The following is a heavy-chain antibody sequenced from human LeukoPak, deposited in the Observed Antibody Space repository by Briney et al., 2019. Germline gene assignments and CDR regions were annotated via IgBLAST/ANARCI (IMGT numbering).Heavy chain of an antibody. V-gene: IGHV4-39*01. D-gene: IGHD2-15*01. CDR2: IYYSGST. J-gene: IGHJ4*02. CDR3: ARHFAPESATHPYYFDC. CDR1: GFTFSTYA. Sequence: PGGSLRLSCAASGFTFSTYAMSWVRQAPGKGLEWIGSIYYSGSTYYNPSLKSRVAISVDTSKNELSLKLTSVTAADTAVYYCARHFAPESATHPYYFDCWGQGTLVTVSS.